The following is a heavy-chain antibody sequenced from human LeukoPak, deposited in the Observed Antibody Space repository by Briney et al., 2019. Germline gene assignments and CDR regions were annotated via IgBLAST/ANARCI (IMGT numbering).Heavy chain of an antibody. Sequence: SQTLSLTCTVSGGSISSGGFYWSWIRQQPGKGLEWIGYVYYSGSAYYNPSRKSRLTISVDTSKNQFSLKLSSVTAADTVVYYCARSPAYSSGWYDDYWGQGTLVTVTS. J-gene: IGHJ4*02. D-gene: IGHD6-19*01. CDR3: ARSPAYSSGWYDDY. CDR1: GGSISSGGFY. CDR2: VYYSGSA. V-gene: IGHV4-31*03.